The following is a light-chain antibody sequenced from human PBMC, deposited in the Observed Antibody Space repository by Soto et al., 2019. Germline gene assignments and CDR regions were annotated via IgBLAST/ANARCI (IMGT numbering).Light chain of an antibody. CDR1: QSISDY. Sequence: DIQMTQSPSSLSASVGDRVTITCRASQSISDYLSWYQQKPGKAPNLLIYAASSLQSGVPSRFSGGGSGTDFTLTISSLQPEDFATYYCQQSYNTPFTFGPGTKVDIK. CDR2: AAS. J-gene: IGKJ3*01. CDR3: QQSYNTPFT. V-gene: IGKV1-39*01.